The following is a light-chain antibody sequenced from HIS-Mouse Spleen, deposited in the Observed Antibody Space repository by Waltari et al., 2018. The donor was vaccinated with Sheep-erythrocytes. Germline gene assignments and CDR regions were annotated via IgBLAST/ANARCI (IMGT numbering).Light chain of an antibody. J-gene: IGLJ1*01. CDR1: KLGDKY. CDR3: CSYAGSYNHV. Sequence: SYELTQPPSVSVSPGQTASITCSGDKLGDKYACWYQQKPGQSPVLVIYQDSKRPSGIPERFSGSNSGNTATLTTSGLQAEDEADYYCCSYAGSYNHVFATGTKVTVL. V-gene: IGLV3-1*01. CDR2: QDS.